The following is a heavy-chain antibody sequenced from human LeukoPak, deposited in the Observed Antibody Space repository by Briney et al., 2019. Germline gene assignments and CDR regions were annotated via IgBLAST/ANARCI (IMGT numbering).Heavy chain of an antibody. D-gene: IGHD1-26*01. CDR3: ARKSIVGATNYYGMDV. CDR2: MNPNSGNT. V-gene: IGHV1-8*01. CDR1: GYTFTSYD. J-gene: IGHJ6*02. Sequence: ASVKVSCKASGYTFTSYDINWVRQATGQGLEWMGWMNPNSGNTGYAQKFQGRVTMTRNTSISTAYVELSSLRSEDTAVYYCARKSIVGATNYYGMDVWGQGTTVTVSS.